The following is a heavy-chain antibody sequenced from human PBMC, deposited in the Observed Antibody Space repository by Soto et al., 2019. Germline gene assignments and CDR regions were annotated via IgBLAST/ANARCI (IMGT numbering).Heavy chain of an antibody. CDR1: GFTVSSNY. D-gene: IGHD6-13*01. J-gene: IGHJ3*02. CDR2: IYSGGST. V-gene: IGHV3-66*04. Sequence: GSLRLSCAASGFTVSSNYMSWVRQAPGKGLEWVSVIYSGGSTYYADSVKGRFTISRDNSKNTLYLQMNSLRAEDTAVYYCATPGIARARDAFDIWGQGTMVTVSS. CDR3: ATPGIARARDAFDI.